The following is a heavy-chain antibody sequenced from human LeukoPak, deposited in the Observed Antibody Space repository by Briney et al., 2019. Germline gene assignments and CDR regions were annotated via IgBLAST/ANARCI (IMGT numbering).Heavy chain of an antibody. V-gene: IGHV4-4*07. Sequence: SETLSLTCTVSGGSISSYYWSWIRQPAGKGLEWIGRIYTSGSTNYNPSLKSRVTMSVDTSKNQFSLKLSFVAAADTAVYYCARDAGGGRYYYGSGSPRAFDIWGQGTMVTVSS. D-gene: IGHD3-10*01. J-gene: IGHJ3*02. CDR2: IYTSGST. CDR1: GGSISSYY. CDR3: ARDAGGGRYYYGSGSPRAFDI.